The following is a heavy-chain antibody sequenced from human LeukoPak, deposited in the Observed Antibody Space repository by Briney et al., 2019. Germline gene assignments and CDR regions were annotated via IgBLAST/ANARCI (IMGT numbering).Heavy chain of an antibody. V-gene: IGHV3-53*01. D-gene: IGHD6-13*01. CDR1: GFTVSSSY. CDR3: AGLAAGMMDRDDY. J-gene: IGHJ4*02. Sequence: PGGSLRLSCAASGFTVSSSYMTWLRQAPGKGLEWVSLIYSGGSTYYADSVKGRFTISRDNSKNTLYLQMNSLRAEDTAVYYCAGLAAGMMDRDDYWGQGTLVTVSS. CDR2: IYSGGST.